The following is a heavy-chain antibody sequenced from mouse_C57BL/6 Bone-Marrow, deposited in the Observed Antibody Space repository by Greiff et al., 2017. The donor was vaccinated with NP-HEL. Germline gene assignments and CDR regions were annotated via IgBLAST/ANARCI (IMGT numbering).Heavy chain of an antibody. CDR1: GFTFSSYA. D-gene: IGHD1-1*01. Sequence: EVQLVESGGGLVKPGGSLKLSCAASGFTFSSYAMSWVRQTPEKRLEWVATISDGGSYTYYPDNVKGRFTISRDNAKNNLYLQLSHLKSEDIAMYYCARGPIYYYGSSPLDYWGQGTTLTVSS. CDR2: ISDGGSYT. V-gene: IGHV5-4*01. CDR3: ARGPIYYYGSSPLDY. J-gene: IGHJ2*01.